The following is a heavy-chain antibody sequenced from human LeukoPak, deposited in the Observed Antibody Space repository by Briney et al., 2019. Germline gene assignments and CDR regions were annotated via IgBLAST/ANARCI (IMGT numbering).Heavy chain of an antibody. CDR1: GYTFTSYD. CDR2: MNPNSGNT. Sequence: ASVKVSCKASGYTFTSYDINWVRQATGQGLEWMGWMNPNSGNTGYAQKFQGRVTMTRDTSISTAYMELSRLRSDDTAVYYCAREDGDTIFGVDPYYFDYWGQGTLVTVSS. CDR3: AREDGDTIFGVDPYYFDY. J-gene: IGHJ4*02. D-gene: IGHD3-3*01. V-gene: IGHV1-8*01.